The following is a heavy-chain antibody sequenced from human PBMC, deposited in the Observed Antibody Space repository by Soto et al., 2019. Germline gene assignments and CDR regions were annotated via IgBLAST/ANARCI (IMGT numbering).Heavy chain of an antibody. J-gene: IGHJ4*02. D-gene: IGHD6-19*01. V-gene: IGHV4-31*03. CDR2: IYYSGST. CDR3: ARFRRQWLAPNRGTDDY. CDR1: GGSISIGGYY. Sequence: SETLSLTCTVSGGSISIGGYYWSWIRHHPGKGLEWIGYIYYSGSTYYNPSLKSRVTISVDTSKNQFSLKLSSVTAADTAVYYCARFRRQWLAPNRGTDDYWGQGTLVTVSS.